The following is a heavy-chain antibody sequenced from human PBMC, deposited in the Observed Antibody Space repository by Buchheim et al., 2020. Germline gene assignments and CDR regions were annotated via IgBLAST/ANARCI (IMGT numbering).Heavy chain of an antibody. D-gene: IGHD1-7*01. Sequence: EVQLVESGGGLVQPGGSLRLSCAASGFTFSTYSMNWVRQAPGKGLEWVSYISSSGATIYYADSVKGRFTISRDNSKNTLYLQMNSLRAEDTAVYYCARWAGELLYYFDYWGQGTL. CDR2: ISSSGATI. J-gene: IGHJ4*02. CDR3: ARWAGELLYYFDY. CDR1: GFTFSTYS. V-gene: IGHV3-48*01.